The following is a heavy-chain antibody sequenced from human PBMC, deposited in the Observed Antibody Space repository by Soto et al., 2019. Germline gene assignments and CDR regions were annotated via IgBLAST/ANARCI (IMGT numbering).Heavy chain of an antibody. CDR1: GGTFSSYA. V-gene: IGHV1-69*01. Sequence: QVQLVQSGAEVKKPGYSVKVSCKASGGTFSSYAISWVRQVPGQGLEWMGGIIPIFGTANYAQKFQGRVTITADESTSTAYMERSSLRAEDTAVYYCARPSGPYGQWLLFDIWGQGTMVTVSS. D-gene: IGHD6-19*01. CDR3: ARPSGPYGQWLLFDI. CDR2: IIPIFGTA. J-gene: IGHJ3*02.